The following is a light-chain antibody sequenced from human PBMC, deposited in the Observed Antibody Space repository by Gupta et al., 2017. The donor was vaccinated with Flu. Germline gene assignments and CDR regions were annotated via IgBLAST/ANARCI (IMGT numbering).Light chain of an antibody. V-gene: IGKV1-33*01. CDR2: DAS. Sequence: DIQMTQSPSSLSAAVGDRVTITCQASHDISKFLNWYQQKPGNAPKLLIYDASSLNTGVPSRFSGSGSGTEFTFTISSRQPEDIGTYYCQQYDNLPPPTFGGGTKVEI. CDR1: HDISKF. J-gene: IGKJ4*01. CDR3: QQYDNLPPPT.